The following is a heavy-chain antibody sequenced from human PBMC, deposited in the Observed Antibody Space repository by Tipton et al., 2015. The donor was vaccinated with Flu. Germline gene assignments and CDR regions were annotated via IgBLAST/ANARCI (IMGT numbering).Heavy chain of an antibody. J-gene: IGHJ4*02. CDR2: VDHTGSA. Sequence: TLSLTCTVSGGSLSGYYWSWIRQPPGKGLEWIGYVDHTGSANRNPSLESRAAISVDTSKNQISLNLRSVTAADTAVYYCARSDYLEGGGYYRRSYFDSWGQGTRVTVSS. V-gene: IGHV4-59*01. D-gene: IGHD3-22*01. CDR1: GGSLSGYY. CDR3: ARSDYLEGGGYYRRSYFDS.